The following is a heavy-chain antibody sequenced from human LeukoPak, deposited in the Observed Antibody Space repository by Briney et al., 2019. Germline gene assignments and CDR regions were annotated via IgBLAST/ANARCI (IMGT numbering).Heavy chain of an antibody. D-gene: IGHD1-26*01. V-gene: IGHV3-21*06. CDR1: GFTFNSYS. CDR3: ANVQSDIVGAMFFSFDV. J-gene: IGHJ3*01. CDR2: IIGSGSEM. Sequence: GGSLRLSCGGSGFTFNSYSMNWVRQAPGKGLEWVASIIGSGSEMFSADYLNGRFTISRDNSKNSLYLQMNSLRVEDTAVYYCANVQSDIVGAMFFSFDVWGQGTMVSVSS.